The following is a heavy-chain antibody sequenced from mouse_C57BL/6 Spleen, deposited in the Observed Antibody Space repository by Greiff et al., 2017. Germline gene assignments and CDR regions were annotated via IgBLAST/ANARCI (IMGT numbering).Heavy chain of an antibody. J-gene: IGHJ1*03. D-gene: IGHD1-1*01. CDR3: ARSEKFITTVVATSYFDV. CDR2: IDPSDSYT. V-gene: IGHV1-69*01. Sequence: QVQLQQPGAELVMPGASVKLSCKASGYTFTSYWMHWVKQRPGQGLEWIGEIDPSDSYTNYNQKFKGKSKLTVDQSSSTAYMLLSSLTSEDSAVYYCARSEKFITTVVATSYFDVWGTGTTVTVSS. CDR1: GYTFTSYW.